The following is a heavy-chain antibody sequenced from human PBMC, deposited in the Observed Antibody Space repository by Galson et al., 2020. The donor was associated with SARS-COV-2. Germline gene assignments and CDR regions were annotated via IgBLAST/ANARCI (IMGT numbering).Heavy chain of an antibody. J-gene: IGHJ4*02. Sequence: GESPMIPCAAPGFTFSSYSMHWVRQAPGKGLEWVSYISSSSSTIHHADSVKGRFTISRDNAKNSLYLQMNSLRAEDTAVYYCARNPSYGGNFLAFDYCGQGTLVTVSS. V-gene: IGHV3-48*01. CDR1: GFTFSSYS. D-gene: IGHD2-21*02. CDR3: ARNPSYGGNFLAFDY. CDR2: ISSSSSTI.